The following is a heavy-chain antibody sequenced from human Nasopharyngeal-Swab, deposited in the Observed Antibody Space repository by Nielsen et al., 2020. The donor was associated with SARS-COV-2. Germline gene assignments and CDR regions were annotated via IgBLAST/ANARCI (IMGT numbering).Heavy chain of an antibody. V-gene: IGHV4-61*01. J-gene: IGHJ3*02. D-gene: IGHD2-2*01. CDR1: GGSGSSGSYY. Sequence: SETLSLTCTVSGGSGSSGSYYWSWIRQPPGKGLEWIGYIYYSGSTNYNPSLKSRVTISVDTSKNQFSLKLSSVTAADTAVYYCARGRQYQLLFIFVEDAFDIWGQGTMVTVSS. CDR3: ARGRQYQLLFIFVEDAFDI. CDR2: IYYSGST.